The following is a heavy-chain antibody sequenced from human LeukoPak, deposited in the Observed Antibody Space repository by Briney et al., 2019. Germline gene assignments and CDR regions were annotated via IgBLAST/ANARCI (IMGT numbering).Heavy chain of an antibody. CDR2: IIPILDIA. D-gene: IGHD1-1*01. Sequence: GASVKVSCKASGGTFSSYAISWVRQAPGQGLEWMGRIIPILDIANYAQKFQGRVTITADKSTSTAYMELSSLRSEDTAVYYCARVAEGEHYFDYWGQGTLVTVSS. J-gene: IGHJ4*02. CDR3: ARVAEGEHYFDY. V-gene: IGHV1-69*04. CDR1: GGTFSSYA.